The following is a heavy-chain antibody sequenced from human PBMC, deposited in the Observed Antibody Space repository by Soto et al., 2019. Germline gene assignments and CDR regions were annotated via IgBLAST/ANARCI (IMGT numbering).Heavy chain of an antibody. CDR3: ASIKIQWLLFY. V-gene: IGHV4-34*01. CDR1: GGSFSGYY. D-gene: IGHD6-19*01. Sequence: SETLSLTCAVYGGSFSGYYWSWIRQPPGKGLEWIGSIYHSGSTYYNPSLKSRVTISVDTSKNQFSLKLSSVTAADTAVYYCASIKIQWLLFYWGQGTLVTVSS. CDR2: IYHSGST. J-gene: IGHJ4*02.